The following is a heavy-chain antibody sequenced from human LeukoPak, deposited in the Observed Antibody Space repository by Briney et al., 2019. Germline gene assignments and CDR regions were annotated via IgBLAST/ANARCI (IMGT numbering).Heavy chain of an antibody. CDR1: GFTFSSHE. CDR3: ASRCYALSD. V-gene: IGHV3-48*03. Sequence: PGGSLRLSCAASGFTFSSHEMNWVRQAPGKGLEWVSHISSSGSTIYYADSVKGRFTISRDNAKNSLYLRMNSLRAEDTAVYYCASRCYALSDWGQGTLVTVSS. J-gene: IGHJ4*02. D-gene: IGHD3-16*01. CDR2: ISSSGSTI.